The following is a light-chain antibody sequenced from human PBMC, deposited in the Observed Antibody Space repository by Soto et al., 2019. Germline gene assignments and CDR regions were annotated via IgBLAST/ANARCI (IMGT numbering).Light chain of an antibody. CDR1: QSISSSY. V-gene: IGKV3-20*01. Sequence: EIVLTQSPGTLSLSPGERATLSCRASQSISSSYLAWYQQKPGQAPRLLVYGASSRATGIPDRFSGSGSVTDFTLTISRLEPEDFALYYCQQYSSTFWTFGQGTKVESK. CDR3: QQYSSTFWT. J-gene: IGKJ1*01. CDR2: GAS.